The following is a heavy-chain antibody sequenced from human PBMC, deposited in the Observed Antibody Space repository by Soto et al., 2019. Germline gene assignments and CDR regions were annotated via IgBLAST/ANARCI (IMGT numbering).Heavy chain of an antibody. CDR3: ARVRDWFDP. CDR2: IDHSGYT. D-gene: IGHD3-3*01. Sequence: SETLSLTCAVYGGSFSGYYWNWIRQPPGKGLEWIGEIDHSGYTNYNPSLKSRVTITVDTSKNQSSLRLTSVTAADTAVYYCARVRDWFDPWGQGTLVTVSS. J-gene: IGHJ5*02. V-gene: IGHV4-34*01. CDR1: GGSFSGYY.